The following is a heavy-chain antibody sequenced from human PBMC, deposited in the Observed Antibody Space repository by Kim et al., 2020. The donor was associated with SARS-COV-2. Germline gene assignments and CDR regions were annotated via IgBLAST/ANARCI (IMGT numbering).Heavy chain of an antibody. Sequence: TNYSPSFQGHVTISLDTSINTAYLQWSRLKASDTAMYYCASQQQLGGFDVWGQGTTVTVSS. V-gene: IGHV5-10-1*01. D-gene: IGHD3-16*01. CDR3: ASQQQLGGFDV. CDR2: T. J-gene: IGHJ6*02.